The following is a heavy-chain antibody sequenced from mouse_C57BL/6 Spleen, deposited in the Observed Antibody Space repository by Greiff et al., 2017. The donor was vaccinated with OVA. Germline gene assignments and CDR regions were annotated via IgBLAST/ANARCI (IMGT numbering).Heavy chain of an antibody. CDR1: GYTFTSYW. Sequence: QVQLQQPGAELVRPGSSVKLSCKASGYTFTSYWMHWVKQRPIQGLEWIGNIDPSDSETHYNQKFKDKATLTVDKSSSTAYMQLSSLTSKDSAVDYCARAWNYYAMDYWGQGTSVTVSS. J-gene: IGHJ4*01. V-gene: IGHV1-52*01. CDR3: ARAWNYYAMDY. CDR2: IDPSDSET.